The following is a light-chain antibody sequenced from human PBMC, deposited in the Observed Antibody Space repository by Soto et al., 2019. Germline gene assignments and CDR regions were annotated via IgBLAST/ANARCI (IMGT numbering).Light chain of an antibody. CDR2: GAS. J-gene: IGKJ2*01. CDR1: QSVSSSY. Sequence: EIVLTQSPGTLSLSPGERVTLSCRVSQSVSSSYLAWYQQKAGQAPRLLIYGASSRATGIPDRFSGSGSGTDFTLTISRLEPEDFAVYYCQQYGSSPYTFGQGTKLEIK. V-gene: IGKV3-20*01. CDR3: QQYGSSPYT.